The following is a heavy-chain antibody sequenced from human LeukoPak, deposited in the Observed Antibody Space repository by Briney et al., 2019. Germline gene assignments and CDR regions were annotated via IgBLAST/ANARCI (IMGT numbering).Heavy chain of an antibody. D-gene: IGHD1-26*01. CDR1: GFPYKSYT. V-gene: IGHV3-21*01. J-gene: IGHJ4*02. CDR3: ARDKEPLKVGAADF. CDR2: ISGGSCYL. Sequence: GGSLTLPCGVCGFPYKSYTLNGVRQAPARGREWVASISGGSCYLFYPDSVMGRFTICRDNSKNPLYPQTNRLSAEDPAVLLCARDKEPLKVGAADFWGQGTLVTVSS.